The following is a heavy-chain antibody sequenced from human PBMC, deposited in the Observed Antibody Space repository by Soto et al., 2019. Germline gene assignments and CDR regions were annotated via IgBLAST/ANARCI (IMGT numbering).Heavy chain of an antibody. CDR3: TSESWYSSSWSHYYFYYMDV. V-gene: IGHV3-15*01. J-gene: IGHJ6*03. CDR1: GFTFSNAW. D-gene: IGHD6-13*01. CDR2: IKSKTDGGTT. Sequence: GGSLRLSCAASGFTFSNAWMSWVRQAPGKGLEWVGRIKSKTDGGTTDYAAPVKGRFTISRDDSKNTLYLQMNSLKTEDTAVYYCTSESWYSSSWSHYYFYYMDVWGKGTTVTVSS.